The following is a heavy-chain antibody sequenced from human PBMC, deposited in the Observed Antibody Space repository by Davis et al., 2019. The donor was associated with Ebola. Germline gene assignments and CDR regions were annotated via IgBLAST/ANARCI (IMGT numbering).Heavy chain of an antibody. CDR3: ARWGSSTSTFDY. CDR2: IYYSGST. Sequence: MPGGSLRLSCTVSGGSISSYYWSWIRQPPGKGLEWIGYIYYSGSTNYNPSLKSRVTMSVDTSKNQFSLKLSSVTAADTAVYYCARWGSSTSTFDYWGQGTLVTVSS. D-gene: IGHD2-2*01. J-gene: IGHJ4*02. CDR1: GGSISSYY. V-gene: IGHV4-59*01.